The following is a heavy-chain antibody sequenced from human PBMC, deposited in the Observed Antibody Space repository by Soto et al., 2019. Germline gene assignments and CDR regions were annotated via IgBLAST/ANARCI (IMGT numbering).Heavy chain of an antibody. D-gene: IGHD5-18*01. V-gene: IGHV3-53*01. J-gene: IGHJ4*02. CDR3: ARAREPEYSSAIFLDI. CDR1: GLTVSSSY. CDR2: IYSAGST. Sequence: GGSLRLSCAASGLTVSSSYMSCVRQAPGKGLQWFSVIYSAGSTYYANSVKGRFTISRDISTNMVYLQMSSLTDEDTAVYYCARAREPEYSSAIFLDIWGQGALVTVS.